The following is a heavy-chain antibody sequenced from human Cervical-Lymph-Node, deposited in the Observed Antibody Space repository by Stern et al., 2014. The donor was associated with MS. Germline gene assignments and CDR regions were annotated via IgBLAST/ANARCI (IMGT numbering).Heavy chain of an antibody. CDR1: GYSFITYY. CDR2: INPSGGST. Sequence: QLVQSGAEVRQPGASVKGSCKASGYSFITYYMNWVRQAPGQGLEWMGMINPSGGSTTFAQKFQARVTMTRDTSTNTVYMEMSSLRSDDPAVYYCTRGPKVRLGGRYNYFDPWGQGTLVTVSS. CDR3: TRGPKVRLGGRYNYFDP. J-gene: IGHJ5*02. D-gene: IGHD1-26*01. V-gene: IGHV1-46*01.